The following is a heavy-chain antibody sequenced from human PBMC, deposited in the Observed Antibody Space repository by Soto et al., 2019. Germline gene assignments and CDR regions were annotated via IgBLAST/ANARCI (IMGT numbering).Heavy chain of an antibody. CDR1: GGFITSSRFY. J-gene: IGHJ5*02. D-gene: IGHD6-6*01. CDR3: ARYSSSSGSVFDP. Sequence: QLQLQQSGPGLVKPSETLSLTCTVSGGFITSSRFYWGWVRQPPGKGLEWIGHIFYSGSTYYNPSLKSRVTVSVDTSKNQFSLRLTSVTAADTAFYYCARYSSSSGSVFDPWGQGTLVTVSS. CDR2: IFYSGST. V-gene: IGHV4-39*01.